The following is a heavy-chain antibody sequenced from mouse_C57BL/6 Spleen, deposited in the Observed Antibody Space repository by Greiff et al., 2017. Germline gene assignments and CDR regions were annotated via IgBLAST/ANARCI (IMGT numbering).Heavy chain of an antibody. CDR3: ARSRPRGCAMDD. CDR1: GYTFTSYW. CDR2: IDPNRGGT. Sequence: QVQLQQPGAELVKPGASVKLSCKASGYTFTSYWMHWVKQRPGRGLEWIGRIDPNRGGTKYNEKFKSKATLTVDKPSSTAYMQLSRLTSEDSAVYYCARSRPRGCAMDDWGQGTSVTVAS. J-gene: IGHJ4*01. V-gene: IGHV1-72*01.